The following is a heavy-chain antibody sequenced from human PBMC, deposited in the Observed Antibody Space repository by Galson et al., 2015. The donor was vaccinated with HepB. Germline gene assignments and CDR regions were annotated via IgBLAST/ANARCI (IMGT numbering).Heavy chain of an antibody. CDR3: AEDDAFDI. Sequence: SLRLSCAASGFTFSSYAMHWVRQAPGKGLEWVAFIRYDGSNKYYADSVKGRFTISRDNSKNTLYLQMNSLRAEDTAVYYCAEDDAFDIWGQGTMVTVSS. CDR2: IRYDGSNK. J-gene: IGHJ3*02. V-gene: IGHV3-30*02. CDR1: GFTFSSYA.